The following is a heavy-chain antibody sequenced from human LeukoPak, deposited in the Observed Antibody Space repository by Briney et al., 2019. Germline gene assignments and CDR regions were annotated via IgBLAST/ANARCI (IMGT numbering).Heavy chain of an antibody. Sequence: PGGSLGLSCAASGFTFDDYARHWVGQAPGKGLEWVSGISWNSGSIGYADSVKGRFTISRDNAKNSLYLQMNSLRVEDTAVYCCAREVSSGWFDYWGQGTLVTVSS. CDR3: AREVSSGWFDY. CDR2: ISWNSGSI. J-gene: IGHJ4*02. D-gene: IGHD6-19*01. V-gene: IGHV3-9*01. CDR1: GFTFDDYA.